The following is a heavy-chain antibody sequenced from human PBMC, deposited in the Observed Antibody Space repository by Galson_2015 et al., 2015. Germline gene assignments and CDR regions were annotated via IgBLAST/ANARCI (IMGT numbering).Heavy chain of an antibody. CDR3: ARGSGSSGHPPDAFDI. D-gene: IGHD3-22*01. CDR2: ISYDGSNK. V-gene: IGHV3-30*03. J-gene: IGHJ3*02. CDR1: GFTFSSYG. Sequence: SLRLSCAASGFTFSSYGMHWVRQAPGKGLEWVAVISYDGSNKYYADSVKGRFTISRDNSKNTLYLQMNSLRAEDTAVYYCARGSGSSGHPPDAFDIWGQGTMVTVSS.